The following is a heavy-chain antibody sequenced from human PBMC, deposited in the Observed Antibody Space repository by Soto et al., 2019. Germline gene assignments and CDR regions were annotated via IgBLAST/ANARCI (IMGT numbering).Heavy chain of an antibody. CDR1: GYTFTRFY. CDR3: ARGPDDSDVPRWDY. J-gene: IGHJ4*02. Sequence: QVQLVQSGAEVRKPGASVRLSCKASGYTFTRFYLYWVRQAPGQGLEWMGIINTRGGTTAYAQNFRGRLTVTRDTSTNTLYMELSDLRSDDTAVYYCARGPDDSDVPRWDYWGQGTRVTVSS. V-gene: IGHV1-46*01. CDR2: INTRGGTT. D-gene: IGHD4-17*01.